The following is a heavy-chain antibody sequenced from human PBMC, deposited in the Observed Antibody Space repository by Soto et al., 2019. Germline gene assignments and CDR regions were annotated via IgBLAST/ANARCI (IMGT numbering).Heavy chain of an antibody. CDR1: GYSFTSYY. D-gene: IGHD2-8*01. CDR2: IDPSGAST. J-gene: IGHJ3*02. Sequence: ASVKVSCKASGYSFTSYYIHWVRQAPGQGLEWMGIIDPSGASTSYAQKFQGRVTITRDTSTSTAYMDLSSLRYEDTAAYYCARAYAVGPGDVYDIWGQGTMVTVSS. V-gene: IGHV1-46*01. CDR3: ARAYAVGPGDVYDI.